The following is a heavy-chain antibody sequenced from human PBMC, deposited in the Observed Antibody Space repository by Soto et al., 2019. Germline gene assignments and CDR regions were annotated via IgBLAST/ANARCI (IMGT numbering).Heavy chain of an antibody. CDR3: ARGELLWFGEPTGAFDI. V-gene: IGHV1-2*04. CDR2: INPNSGGT. J-gene: IGHJ3*02. Sequence: ASVKGSCKASGYTFTGYYMHWVRQAPGQGLEWIGWINPNSGGTNYAQKFQGWVTMTRDTSISTAYMELSRLRSDDTAVYYCARGELLWFGEPTGAFDIWGQGTMVTVSS. D-gene: IGHD3-10*01. CDR1: GYTFTGYY.